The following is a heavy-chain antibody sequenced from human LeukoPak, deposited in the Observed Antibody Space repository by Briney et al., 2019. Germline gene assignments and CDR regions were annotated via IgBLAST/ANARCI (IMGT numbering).Heavy chain of an antibody. Sequence: GASVKISCKASGYTFTGYYMHWVRQAPGQGLEWMGWINPNSGGTNYAQKFQGRVTMTRDTSISTAYMELSRLRSDDTAVYYCARGYCRSTSCYTDLYYFDYWGQGTLVTVSS. CDR2: INPNSGGT. J-gene: IGHJ4*02. D-gene: IGHD2-2*02. CDR1: GYTFTGYY. CDR3: ARGYCRSTSCYTDLYYFDY. V-gene: IGHV1-2*02.